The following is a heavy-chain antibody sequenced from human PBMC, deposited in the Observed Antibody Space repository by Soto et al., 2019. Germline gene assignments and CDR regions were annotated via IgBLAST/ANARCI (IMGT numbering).Heavy chain of an antibody. D-gene: IGHD6-19*01. Sequence: ASVKVSCKASGYTFTSYGISWVRQAPGQGLEWMGWISAYNGNTNYAQKLQGRVTMTTDTSTSTAYMELRSLRSDDTAVYYCARSQWLVSMYWFDPWGQGTLVTVSS. V-gene: IGHV1-18*01. J-gene: IGHJ5*02. CDR3: ARSQWLVSMYWFDP. CDR2: ISAYNGNT. CDR1: GYTFTSYG.